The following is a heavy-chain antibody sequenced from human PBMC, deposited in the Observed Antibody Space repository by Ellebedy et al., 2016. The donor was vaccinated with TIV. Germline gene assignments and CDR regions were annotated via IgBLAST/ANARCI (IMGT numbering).Heavy chain of an antibody. J-gene: IGHJ4*02. CDR3: ARYRSVAAGDFDY. Sequence: GESLKISCKGSGYSFTNYWNGWVRQMPGKGLEWRGNIYPGDSNTRYSPSFQGQVTISADRSSITTYLQWSSLRASDTAMYYCARYRSVAAGDFDYWGQGTLVTVSS. D-gene: IGHD6-13*01. CDR2: IYPGDSNT. V-gene: IGHV5-51*01. CDR1: GYSFTNYW.